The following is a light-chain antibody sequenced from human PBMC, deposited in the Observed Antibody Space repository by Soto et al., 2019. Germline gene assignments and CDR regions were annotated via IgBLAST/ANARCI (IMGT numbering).Light chain of an antibody. CDR3: QQYNDWPPLT. Sequence: DIVMTQSPATLSVSPGERATLSCRASQSVSSNLAWYQQKPGQAPRLLIYGASTRAPGLPARFSGSGSGTEFTLTISSLQSEDFAVYYCQQYNDWPPLTFGGGTKVDI. CDR2: GAS. J-gene: IGKJ4*01. CDR1: QSVSSN. V-gene: IGKV3-15*01.